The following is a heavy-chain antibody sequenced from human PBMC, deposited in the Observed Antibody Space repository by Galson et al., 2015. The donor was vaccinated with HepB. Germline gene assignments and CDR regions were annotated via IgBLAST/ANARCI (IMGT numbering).Heavy chain of an antibody. CDR2: MNPNSGNT. Sequence: SVKVSCKASGYTFTSYDINWVRQATGQGLEWMGWMNPNSGNTGYAQKFQGRVTMTRNTSISTAYMELSSLRSEDTAVYYCARGRRSGYCSSTSCRPVWRLFSWTHDYWGQGTLVTVSS. CDR1: GYTFTSYD. CDR3: ARGRRSGYCSSTSCRPVWRLFSWTHDY. D-gene: IGHD2-2*01. V-gene: IGHV1-8*01. J-gene: IGHJ4*02.